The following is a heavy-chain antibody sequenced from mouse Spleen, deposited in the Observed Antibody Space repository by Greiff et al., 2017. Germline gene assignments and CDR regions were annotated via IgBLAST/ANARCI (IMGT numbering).Heavy chain of an antibody. CDR1: GFTFNDYY. Sequence: EVKLMESGGGLVQPGGSLRLSCATSGFTFNDYYMSWVRQPPGKALEWLGFIRNKANGYTIEYSASVKGRFTISRDNSQSILYLQMNTLRAEDSATYYCARDKGSTVVGTDYAMDYWGQGTSVTVSS. J-gene: IGHJ4*01. V-gene: IGHV7-3*02. D-gene: IGHD1-1*01. CDR2: IRNKANGYTI. CDR3: ARDKGSTVVGTDYAMDY.